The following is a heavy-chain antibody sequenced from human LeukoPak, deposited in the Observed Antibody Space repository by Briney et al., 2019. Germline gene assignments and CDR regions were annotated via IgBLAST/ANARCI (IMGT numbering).Heavy chain of an antibody. CDR1: GFTFSSYS. CDR2: ISSSSSTI. V-gene: IGHV3-48*01. CDR3: ARGRVITMVRGVLVY. Sequence: PGGSLRLSCAASGFTFSSYSMNWVRQAPGKGLEWVSYISSSSSTIYYADSVKGRFTIYRDNVKNSLYLQMNSLRAEDTAVYYCARGRVITMVRGVLVYWGQGTLVTVSS. J-gene: IGHJ4*02. D-gene: IGHD3-10*01.